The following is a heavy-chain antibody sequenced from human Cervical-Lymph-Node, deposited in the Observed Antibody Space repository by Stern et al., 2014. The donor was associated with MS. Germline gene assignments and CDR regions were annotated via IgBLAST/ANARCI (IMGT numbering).Heavy chain of an antibody. CDR2: FYPEDGEP. D-gene: IGHD3-10*01. V-gene: IGHV1-24*01. Sequence: DQLVESGAEVKKPGASVTVSCNVSGHPLSELAIHWLRQLPTSGLEWLGQFYPEDGEPVYAQRFQGRLTMTEDTTTGTAYMTLTALTSDDTAVYYCATYRGVKWGPGTLVAVSS. CDR1: GHPLSELA. CDR3: ATYRGVK. J-gene: IGHJ4*02.